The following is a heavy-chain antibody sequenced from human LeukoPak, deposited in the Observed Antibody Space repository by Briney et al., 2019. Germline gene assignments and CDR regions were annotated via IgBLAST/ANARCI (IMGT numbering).Heavy chain of an antibody. CDR3: ARDWGIAVTRY. CDR1: GGTFSSYA. D-gene: IGHD6-19*01. Sequence: SVKVSCKASGGTFSSYAISWVRQAPGQGLEWMGRIIPILGIANYAQKFQGRVTITADKSTSTAYMELRSLRSDDTAVYYCARDWGIAVTRYWGQGTLVTVSS. CDR2: IIPILGIA. J-gene: IGHJ4*02. V-gene: IGHV1-69*04.